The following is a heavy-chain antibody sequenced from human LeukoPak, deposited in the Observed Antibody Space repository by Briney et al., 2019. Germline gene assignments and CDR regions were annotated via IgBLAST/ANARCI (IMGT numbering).Heavy chain of an antibody. CDR3: ASTTTVVTSSTYYYYGMDV. J-gene: IGHJ6*02. D-gene: IGHD4-23*01. CDR2: IYYSGST. V-gene: IGHV4-59*01. CDR1: GCSISSYY. Sequence: PSETLSLTCTVSGCSISSYYRSWIRQPPGKGLEWIGYIYYSGSTNYNPSPKSRVTISVDTSKNQFSMKLSSVTAADTAVYYCASTTTVVTSSTYYYYGMDVWGQGTTVTVSS.